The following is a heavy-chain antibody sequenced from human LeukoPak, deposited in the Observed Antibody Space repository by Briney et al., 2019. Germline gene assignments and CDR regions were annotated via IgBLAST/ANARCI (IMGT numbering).Heavy chain of an antibody. Sequence: PGGSLRLSCAASGFTFSSYEMNWVRQAPGKGLEWVSYISSSGSTIYYADSVEGRFTISRDNAKNSLYLQMNSLRAEDTAVYYCARVVEMATIAHWGQGTLVTVSS. J-gene: IGHJ4*02. CDR2: ISSSGSTI. CDR3: ARVVEMATIAH. V-gene: IGHV3-48*03. CDR1: GFTFSSYE. D-gene: IGHD5-24*01.